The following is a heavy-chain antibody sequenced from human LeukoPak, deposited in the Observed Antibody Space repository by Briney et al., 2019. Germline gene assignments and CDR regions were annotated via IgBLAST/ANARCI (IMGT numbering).Heavy chain of an antibody. D-gene: IGHD2-2*01. Sequence: PGGSLRLSCAASGFTFSSYAMSWVRQAPGKGLEWVSAISGSGGSTYYADSVKGRFTISRDNSKNTLYLQMNSLRAEDTAVYYCAKDPPRHCSSTSCSRFDPWGQGTLVTVSS. J-gene: IGHJ5*02. V-gene: IGHV3-23*01. CDR1: GFTFSSYA. CDR2: ISGSGGST. CDR3: AKDPPRHCSSTSCSRFDP.